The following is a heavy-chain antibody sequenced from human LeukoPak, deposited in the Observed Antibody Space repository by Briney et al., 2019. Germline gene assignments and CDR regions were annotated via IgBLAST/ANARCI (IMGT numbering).Heavy chain of an antibody. D-gene: IGHD2-21*01. V-gene: IGHV4-59*08. CDR3: ARHLPYCGGDCYSGGYFDY. Sequence: SETLSLTCTVSGGSISSYYWSWIRQPPGKGLEWIGYIYYSGSTNYNPSLKSRVTISVDTSKNQFSLKLSSVTAADTAVYYCARHLPYCGGDCYSGGYFDYWGQGTLVTVSS. CDR2: IYYSGST. J-gene: IGHJ4*02. CDR1: GGSISSYY.